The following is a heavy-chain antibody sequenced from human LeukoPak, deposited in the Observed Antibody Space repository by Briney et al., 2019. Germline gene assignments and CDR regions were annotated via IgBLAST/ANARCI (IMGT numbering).Heavy chain of an antibody. CDR2: IDWDDDK. V-gene: IGHV2-70*11. CDR3: ARIRSANRSGYVFDY. J-gene: IGHJ4*02. D-gene: IGHD3-22*01. CDR1: GFSLSTSGMC. Sequence: SGPALVKPTQTLTLTCTFSGFSLSTSGMCVSWIRRPPGKALEWLARIDWDDDKYYSTSLKTRLTISKDTSKNQVVLTMTNMDPVDTATYYCARIRSANRSGYVFDYWGQGTLVTVSS.